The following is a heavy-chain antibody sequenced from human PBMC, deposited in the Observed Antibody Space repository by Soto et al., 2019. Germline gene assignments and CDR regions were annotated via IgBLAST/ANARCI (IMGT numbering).Heavy chain of an antibody. D-gene: IGHD3-3*01. V-gene: IGHV4-61*01. CDR1: GASVSSGSYQ. J-gene: IGHJ6*02. CDR3: ARLQFYDFWSGSDPLDV. Sequence: QVQLQESGPGLVKPSETLSLTCAVSGASVSSGSYQWSWIRQSPGKGLEWIGFISFTGSTHSNPSLKSRVTFSVDASKNHFSLKLTSVTAADTALYFCARLQFYDFWSGSDPLDVWGQGTTVTVSS. CDR2: ISFTGST.